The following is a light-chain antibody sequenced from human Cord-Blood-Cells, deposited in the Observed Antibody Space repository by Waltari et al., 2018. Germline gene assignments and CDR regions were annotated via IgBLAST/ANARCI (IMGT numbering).Light chain of an antibody. V-gene: IGKV3-15*01. CDR1: QSVSSN. J-gene: IGKJ3*01. Sequence: IVMTQSPATLSVSPGERATHSCRASQSVSSNLAWYQQTPGQAPRLLIYGASTRATGIPARFSGSGSGTEFTLTISSLQSEDFAVYYCQQYNNWPPFTFGPGTKVDIK. CDR3: QQYNNWPPFT. CDR2: GAS.